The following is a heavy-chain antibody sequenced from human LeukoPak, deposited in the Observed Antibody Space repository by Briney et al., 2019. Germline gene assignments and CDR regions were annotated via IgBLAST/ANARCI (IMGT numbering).Heavy chain of an antibody. D-gene: IGHD4-17*01. CDR3: AKDVNKVTTHFDY. V-gene: IGHV3-30*18. Sequence: GGPLRLSCAASGFTFSTYGMHWVRQAPGKGLEWVAVISYDGGNKYCADSVKGRFTISRDNSKNTLYLQMNSLRTEDTAVYYCAKDVNKVTTHFDYWGQGALVTVSS. CDR2: ISYDGGNK. CDR1: GFTFSTYG. J-gene: IGHJ4*02.